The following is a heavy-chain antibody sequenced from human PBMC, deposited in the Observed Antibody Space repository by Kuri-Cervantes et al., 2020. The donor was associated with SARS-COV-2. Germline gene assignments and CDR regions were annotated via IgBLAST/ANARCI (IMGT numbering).Heavy chain of an antibody. J-gene: IGHJ6*02. Sequence: GGSLRLSCAASGFTFSSYGMHWVRQAPGKGLEWVAVIWYDGSNKYYADSVKGRFTISRANSQNTLYLQMNSLRAEDTAVYYCARQSPLELELSGDYYHYHMDVWGQGTTVTVSS. CDR3: ARQSPLELELSGDYYHYHMDV. CDR2: IWYDGSNK. D-gene: IGHD1-7*01. V-gene: IGHV3-33*01. CDR1: GFTFSSYG.